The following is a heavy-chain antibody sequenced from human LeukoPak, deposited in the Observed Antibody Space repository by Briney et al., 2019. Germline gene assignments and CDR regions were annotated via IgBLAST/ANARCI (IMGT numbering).Heavy chain of an antibody. Sequence: GGSLRLSCAASGFTFSSYWMHWVRQAPGKGLVWVSRINSDGSTTNYADDVKGRFTISRDNAKNTLYLQMNSLRAEDTAVYYCTRHSDTSIYLRWFDPWGQGTLVTVSS. CDR1: GFTFSSYW. V-gene: IGHV3-74*01. CDR2: INSDGSTT. J-gene: IGHJ5*02. CDR3: TRHSDTSIYLRWFDP. D-gene: IGHD3-22*01.